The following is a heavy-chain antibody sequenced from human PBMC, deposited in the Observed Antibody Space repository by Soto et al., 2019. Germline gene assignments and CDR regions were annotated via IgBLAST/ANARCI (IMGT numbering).Heavy chain of an antibody. Sequence: QVQLVESGGGVVQPGRSLRLSCAASGFTFSSYAMHWVRQAPGKGLEWVAVISYDGSNKYYADSVKGRFTISRDNSKNTLYLQMNSLRAEDTAVYYCASLHPAAALGYYYYGMDVWGQGTTVTVSS. CDR3: ASLHPAAALGYYYYGMDV. V-gene: IGHV3-30-3*01. D-gene: IGHD6-13*01. CDR1: GFTFSSYA. J-gene: IGHJ6*02. CDR2: ISYDGSNK.